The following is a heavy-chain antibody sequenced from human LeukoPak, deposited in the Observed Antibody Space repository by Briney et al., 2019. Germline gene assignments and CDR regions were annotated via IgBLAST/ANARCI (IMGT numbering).Heavy chain of an antibody. CDR1: GFAFSSYW. D-gene: IGHD6-6*01. J-gene: IGHJ4*02. CDR2: INGDGSST. V-gene: IGHV3-74*01. Sequence: GGSLRLSCAASGFAFSSYWMHWVRQAPGKGLVWVSRINGDGSSTDYADSVKGRFTISRDNAKNTLYLQMNSLRAEDTAVYYCARLSYRPESSIAARPYDYWGQGTLVTVSS. CDR3: ARLSYRPESSIAARPYDY.